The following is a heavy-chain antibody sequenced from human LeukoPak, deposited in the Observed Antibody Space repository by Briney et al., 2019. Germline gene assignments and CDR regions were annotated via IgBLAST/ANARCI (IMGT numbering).Heavy chain of an antibody. D-gene: IGHD4-17*01. CDR3: ARGTYGYYMDV. J-gene: IGHJ6*03. CDR1: NYSISNSLY. Sequence: SGTLSLTCSGSNYSISNSLYWGWLRQPPGKGLEWIGSIYRSGSTFYNPSLKSRVTISLDTSKNQFSLKLSSATAADTAVYFCARGTYGYYMDVWGKGTTVTVSS. V-gene: IGHV4-38-2*02. CDR2: IYRSGST.